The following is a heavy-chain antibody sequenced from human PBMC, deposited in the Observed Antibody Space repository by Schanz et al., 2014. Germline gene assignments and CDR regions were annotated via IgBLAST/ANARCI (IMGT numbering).Heavy chain of an antibody. CDR2: ISGGGGTT. CDR3: ARDHTTESYYSAGPPIDY. J-gene: IGHJ4*02. D-gene: IGHD1-26*01. Sequence: EVQLLESGGGLVQPGGSLRLSCAASGFTFSSYAMSWVRQAPGKGLEWVSAISGGGGTTYYADSVKGRFTISRDNSKNTLLLQMNSLRAEDTAVYYCARDHTTESYYSAGPPIDYWGQGTLXTVSS. V-gene: IGHV3-23*01. CDR1: GFTFSSYA.